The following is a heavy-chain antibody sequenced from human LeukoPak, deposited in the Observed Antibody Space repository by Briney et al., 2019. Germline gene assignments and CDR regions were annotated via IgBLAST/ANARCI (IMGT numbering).Heavy chain of an antibody. CDR1: GFTFKLYW. D-gene: IGHD3-22*01. Sequence: GGSLRLSCAASGFTFKLYWVHWVCQVPGKGPVWVARINDDGSDTVYADSVKGRFTISRDDAKNMLFLQMNSLRGEDTAVYHCVRGGPSTWFWGQGTLVTVSS. CDR2: INDDGSDT. V-gene: IGHV3-74*01. J-gene: IGHJ4*02. CDR3: VRGGPSTWF.